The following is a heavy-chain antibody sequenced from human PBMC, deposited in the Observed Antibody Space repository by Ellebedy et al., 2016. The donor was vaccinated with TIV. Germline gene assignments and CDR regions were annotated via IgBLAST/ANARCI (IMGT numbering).Heavy chain of an antibody. CDR2: IYWDDDK. V-gene: IGHV2-5*02. CDR1: GFSLTTSGVG. J-gene: IGHJ4*02. Sequence: SGPTLVKPTQTLTLTCTFSGFSLTTSGVGVGWIRQPPGKALEWLALIYWDDDKRYSPSLKSRLTIAKDTSKNQVVLTMTSMDPVDTATYYCARSYYDSGPLDYWGQGTLVTVSS. D-gene: IGHD3-22*01. CDR3: ARSYYDSGPLDY.